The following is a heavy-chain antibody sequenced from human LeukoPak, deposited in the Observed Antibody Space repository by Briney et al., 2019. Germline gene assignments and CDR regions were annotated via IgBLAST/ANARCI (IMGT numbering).Heavy chain of an antibody. CDR1: GFSFSNFG. CDR3: ARDYGDCGLDY. CDR2: ITGRGSSA. Sequence: GGSLRLSCAASGFSFSNFGMNWVRQGLGKGLEWVSSITGRGSSAYYADSVKGRFTISRDNSKSTLYLQMNSLRGDDTAVYYCARDYGDCGLDYWGQGALVTVAS. J-gene: IGHJ4*02. D-gene: IGHD2-21*02. V-gene: IGHV3-23*01.